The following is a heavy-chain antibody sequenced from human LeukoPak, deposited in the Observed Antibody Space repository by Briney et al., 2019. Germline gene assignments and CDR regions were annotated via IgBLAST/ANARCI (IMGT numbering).Heavy chain of an antibody. Sequence: GGSLRLSCAASGFTFSTCWMSWVRQAPGKGLEWVANIKQDGSEKYYVDSVKGRFTISRDNSKNTLYLQMGSLRAEDMAVYYCARVLYYYDSSGYDYWGQGTLVTVSS. D-gene: IGHD3-22*01. J-gene: IGHJ4*02. CDR3: ARVLYYYDSSGYDY. CDR1: GFTFSTCW. CDR2: IKQDGSEK. V-gene: IGHV3-7*04.